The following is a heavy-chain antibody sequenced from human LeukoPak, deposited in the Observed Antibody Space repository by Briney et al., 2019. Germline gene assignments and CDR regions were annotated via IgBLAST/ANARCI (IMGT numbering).Heavy chain of an antibody. V-gene: IGHV1-46*01. J-gene: IGHJ3*02. CDR2: IYPRDGST. D-gene: IGHD1-26*01. CDR3: ARVWELGSAFDI. Sequence: ASVKVSCKASGYTFTSNYIHWVRQAPGQGLEWMGMIYPRDGSTSYAQKFQGRVTMTRDTSTSTVYMELSSLRSEDTAVYYCARVWELGSAFDIWGQGTMVTVSS. CDR1: GYTFTSNY.